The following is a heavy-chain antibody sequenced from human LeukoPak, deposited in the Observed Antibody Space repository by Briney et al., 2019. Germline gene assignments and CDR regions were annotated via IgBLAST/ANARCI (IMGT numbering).Heavy chain of an antibody. Sequence: GRSLRLSCAASGFTFSSYAMHWVRQAPGKGLEWVAVIWYDGSNKYYADSVKGRFTISRDNSKNTLYLQMNSLRAEDTAVYYCARDGRRWLQFTPNWFDPWGQGTLVTVSS. CDR2: IWYDGSNK. V-gene: IGHV3-33*08. CDR1: GFTFSSYA. J-gene: IGHJ5*02. CDR3: ARDGRRWLQFTPNWFDP. D-gene: IGHD5-24*01.